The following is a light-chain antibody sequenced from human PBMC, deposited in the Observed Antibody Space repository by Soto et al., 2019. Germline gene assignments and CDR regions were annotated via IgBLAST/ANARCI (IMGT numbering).Light chain of an antibody. CDR3: MQGIPWPPYT. V-gene: IGKV2-30*01. J-gene: IGKJ2*01. CDR1: QSLAYIDGNTY. CDR2: QVS. Sequence: DVVMTQSPLSLPVTLGQPASISCRSSQSLAYIDGNTYLNWFHQRPGQSPRRLIYQVSNRDSGVRDRFSGSGSGTDFTLKISRVEADDVVVYYCMQGIPWPPYTFGQGTKLEIK.